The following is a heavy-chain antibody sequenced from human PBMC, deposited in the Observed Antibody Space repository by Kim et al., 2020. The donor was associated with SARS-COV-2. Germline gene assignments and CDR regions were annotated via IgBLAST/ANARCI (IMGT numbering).Heavy chain of an antibody. V-gene: IGHV4-59*01. CDR3: ARDKAPHYYYYGMDV. Sequence: SETLSLTCTVSGGSISSYYLSWIRQPPGKGLEWIGYIYYSGSTNYNPSLKSRVTISVDTSKNQFSLKLSSVTAADTAVYYCARDKAPHYYYYGMDVWGQGTTVTVSS. J-gene: IGHJ6*02. CDR1: GGSISSYY. CDR2: IYYSGST.